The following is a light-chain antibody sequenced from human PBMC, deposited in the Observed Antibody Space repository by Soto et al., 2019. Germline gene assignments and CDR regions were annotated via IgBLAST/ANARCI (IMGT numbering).Light chain of an antibody. V-gene: IGKV3D-20*02. CDR3: QQRNKWLPV. CDR2: GAS. J-gene: IGKJ2*01. Sequence: IVLTQSPGTLSLSPGERATLSCRASQSVSSSYLAWYQQKPGQAPRLLIYGASSRATGIPDRFSGSGSGTDFTLTISRLEPEDFAVYYCQQRNKWLPVFGQGNKVEIX. CDR1: QSVSSSY.